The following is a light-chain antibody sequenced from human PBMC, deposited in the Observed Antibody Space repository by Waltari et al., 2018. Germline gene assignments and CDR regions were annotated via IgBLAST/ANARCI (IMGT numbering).Light chain of an antibody. Sequence: CRASQTSNNHFLVWYQQKPGQAPRLIIHGASSRATGFPDRFSGSGSGTDFTLTISSLKPEDSAVYYCQQYDGSVLTFGGGTKVEI. CDR2: GAS. CDR3: QQYDGSVLT. J-gene: IGKJ4*01. CDR1: QTSNNHF. V-gene: IGKV3-20*01.